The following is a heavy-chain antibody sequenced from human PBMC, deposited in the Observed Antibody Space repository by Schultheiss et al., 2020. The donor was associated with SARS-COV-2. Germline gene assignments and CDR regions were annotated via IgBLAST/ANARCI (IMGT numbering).Heavy chain of an antibody. CDR2: IYYSGST. V-gene: IGHV4-28*03. J-gene: IGHJ3*02. Sequence: SETLSLTCAVSGYSISSSNWWGWIRQPPGKGLEWIGYIYYSGSTNYNPSLKSRVTISVDTSKNQFSLKLSSVTAADTAVYYCARDRIYYDSSGYYSDAFDIWGQGKMVTVSS. CDR1: GYSISSSNW. CDR3: ARDRIYYDSSGYYSDAFDI. D-gene: IGHD3-22*01.